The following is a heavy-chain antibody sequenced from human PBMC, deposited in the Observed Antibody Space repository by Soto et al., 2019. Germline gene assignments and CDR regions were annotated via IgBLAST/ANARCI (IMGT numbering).Heavy chain of an antibody. CDR2: INHSGST. V-gene: IGHV4-34*01. D-gene: IGHD4-17*01. Sequence: SLPMSLTSAVYGGSISCYYLSLISKTPGKGLEWIGEINHSGSTNYNPSLKSRVTISVDTSKNQFSLKLSSVTAADTAVYYCARGRATVTRKLYYYYGMDVWGQGTTVTVSS. J-gene: IGHJ6*02. CDR3: ARGRATVTRKLYYYYGMDV. CDR1: GGSISCYY.